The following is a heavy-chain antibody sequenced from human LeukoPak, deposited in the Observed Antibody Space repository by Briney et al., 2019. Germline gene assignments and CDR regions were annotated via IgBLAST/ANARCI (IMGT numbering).Heavy chain of an antibody. J-gene: IGHJ4*02. D-gene: IGHD3-3*01. CDR1: GYTFTRYG. Sequence: ASVKVSCKASGYTFTRYGISWVRQAPGQGIERMGWISAYNGNTNYEQKHQGRGTIKTDTYTSKDYIEMRSQRYGETAVYYCARIRFLEWLLSDWGQGTLVTVSS. V-gene: IGHV1-18*01. CDR3: ARIRFLEWLLSD. CDR2: ISAYNGNT.